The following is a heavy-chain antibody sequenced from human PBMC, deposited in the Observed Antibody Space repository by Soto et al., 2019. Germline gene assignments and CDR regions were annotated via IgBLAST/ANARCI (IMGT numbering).Heavy chain of an antibody. V-gene: IGHV3-30-3*01. J-gene: IGHJ4*02. Sequence: QVQLVESGGGVVQPGRSLRLSCAASGFTFSSYAMHWVRQAPGKGLEWVAVISYDGSNKYYADSVKGRFTISRDNSKNTLYLQMNSLRAGDTAVYYWARDLDQLWFGELACWGQGTLVTVSS. CDR3: ARDLDQLWFGELAC. CDR2: ISYDGSNK. CDR1: GFTFSSYA. D-gene: IGHD3-10*01.